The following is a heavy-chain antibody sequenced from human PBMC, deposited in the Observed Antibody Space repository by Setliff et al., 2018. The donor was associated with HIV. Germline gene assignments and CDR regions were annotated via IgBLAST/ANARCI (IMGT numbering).Heavy chain of an antibody. Sequence: GASVKVSCKASGYTFINFGISWLRQAPGEGLQWMGWISPNSGNTFYARKFQGRVTLTTDTSTNTAYLDLRSLTSDDTAVYFCARDWDIWDYFDYWGQGTLVTVSS. V-gene: IGHV1-18*01. D-gene: IGHD3-16*01. CDR2: ISPNSGNT. CDR1: GYTFINFG. J-gene: IGHJ4*02. CDR3: ARDWDIWDYFDY.